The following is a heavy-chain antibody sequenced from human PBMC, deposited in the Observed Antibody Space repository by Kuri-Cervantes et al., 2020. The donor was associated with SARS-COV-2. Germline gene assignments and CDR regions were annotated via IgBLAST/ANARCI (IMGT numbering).Heavy chain of an antibody. D-gene: IGHD4/OR15-4a*01. CDR3: ARNPPPLTSYYYYYMDV. Sequence: SVLVSCKAAGSTFRSYADSWVRQAPGQGLEWMGGTIPIFGTANYAQKFQGRVTITADDSTSTAYMELSSLRSEDTAVYYGARNPPPLTSYYYYYMDVWGKGTTVTVSS. V-gene: IGHV1-69*13. CDR1: GSTFRSYA. J-gene: IGHJ6*03. CDR2: TIPIFGTA.